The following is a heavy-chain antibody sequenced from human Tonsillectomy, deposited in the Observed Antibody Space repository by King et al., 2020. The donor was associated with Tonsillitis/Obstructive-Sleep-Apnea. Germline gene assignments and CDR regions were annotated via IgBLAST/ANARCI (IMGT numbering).Heavy chain of an antibody. CDR3: AKASPNVGGDYGDAHPFDY. V-gene: IGHV3-23*04. D-gene: IGHD4-17*01. Sequence: VQLVESGGGLEQPGGSLRLSCAASGFTFRSYTMSWVRQAPGKGLEWVSGISGRGGSTYYADSVKGRFTISRDNSKTTLYLQMNSLRAEDTAVYYCAKASPNVGGDYGDAHPFDYWGQGILVTVSS. CDR2: ISGRGGST. J-gene: IGHJ4*02. CDR1: GFTFRSYT.